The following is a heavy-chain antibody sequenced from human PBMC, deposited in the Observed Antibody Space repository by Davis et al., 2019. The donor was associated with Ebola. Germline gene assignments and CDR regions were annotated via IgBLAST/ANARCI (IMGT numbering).Heavy chain of an antibody. Sequence: GESLKISCAASGFTFSSYAMSWIRQAPGKGLEWFSAISGSGGSTYYADSVKGRFTISRDNSKNTLYLQMNSLRAEDTAVYYCAKDGKIAVAGTYYYYGMDVWGQGTTVTVSS. CDR1: GFTFSSYA. J-gene: IGHJ6*02. V-gene: IGHV3-23*01. CDR3: AKDGKIAVAGTYYYYGMDV. CDR2: ISGSGGST. D-gene: IGHD6-19*01.